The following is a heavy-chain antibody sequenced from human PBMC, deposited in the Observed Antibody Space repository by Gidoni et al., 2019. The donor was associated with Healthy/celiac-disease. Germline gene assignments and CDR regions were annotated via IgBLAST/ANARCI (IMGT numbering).Heavy chain of an antibody. Sequence: QVQLVQSGAEVKKPGASVKVSCKASGYTFTGYYLHWVRQAPGQGLEWMGWINPNSGGTNYAQKFQGRVTMTRDTSISTAYMELSRLRSDDTAVYYCARQGSGYGVVTLKTYYYYGMDVWGQGTTVTVSS. CDR2: INPNSGGT. CDR1: GYTFTGYY. V-gene: IGHV1-2*02. D-gene: IGHD3-3*01. J-gene: IGHJ6*02. CDR3: ARQGSGYGVVTLKTYYYYGMDV.